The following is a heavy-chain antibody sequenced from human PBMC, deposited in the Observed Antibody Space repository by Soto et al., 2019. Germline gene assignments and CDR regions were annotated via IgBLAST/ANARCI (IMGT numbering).Heavy chain of an antibody. CDR2: IYSGGST. CDR3: ARDRVESGYPEYFQH. J-gene: IGHJ1*01. V-gene: IGHV3-53*01. Sequence: GGSLRLSCAASGFTVSSNYMSWVRQAPGKGLVWVSVIYSGGSTYYADSVKGRFTISRDNSKNTLYLQMNSLRAEDTAVYYCARDRVESGYPEYFQHWGQGTLVTVSS. D-gene: IGHD3-22*01. CDR1: GFTVSSNY.